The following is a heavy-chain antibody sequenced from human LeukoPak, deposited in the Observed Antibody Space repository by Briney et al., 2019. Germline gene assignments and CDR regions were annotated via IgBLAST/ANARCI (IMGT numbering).Heavy chain of an antibody. CDR2: INHSGST. CDR1: GGSFSGYY. V-gene: IGHV4-34*01. CDR3: ARGRGGFTMVRGVMGPFAFDI. Sequence: SETLSLTCAVYGGSFSGYYWSWIRQPPGKGLEWIGEINHSGSTNYNPSLKSRVTISADTSKNQFSLKLSSVTAADTAVYYCARGRGGFTMVRGVMGPFAFDIWGQGTMVTVSS. D-gene: IGHD3-10*01. J-gene: IGHJ3*02.